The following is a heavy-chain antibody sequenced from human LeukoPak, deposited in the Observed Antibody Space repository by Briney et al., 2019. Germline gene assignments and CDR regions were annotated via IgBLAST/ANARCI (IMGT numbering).Heavy chain of an antibody. CDR3: AKPYYYGSGSLY. D-gene: IGHD3-10*01. Sequence: PGGSLRLSCVASGFTFSNYAMSWVRQAPGKGLEWVSVIYSGGSTYYADSVKGRFTISRDNSKNTLYLQMNSLRAEDTAVYYCAKPYYYGSGSLYWGQGTLVTVSS. J-gene: IGHJ4*02. CDR1: GFTFSNYA. V-gene: IGHV3-66*04. CDR2: IYSGGST.